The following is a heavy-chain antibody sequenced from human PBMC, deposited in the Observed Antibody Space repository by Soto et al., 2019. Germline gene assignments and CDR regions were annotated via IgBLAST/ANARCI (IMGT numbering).Heavy chain of an antibody. Sequence: QVQLVQSGAEVKKPGASVKVSCKASGYTFTSYGISWVRQAPGQGLEWMGWISAYNGNTNYAQKLQGRVTMTTDTSTSTAYMELRSLRSDDTAVYYCARERSSSGYGYDYYYGMDVWGQGTTVTVSS. CDR3: ARERSSSGYGYDYYYGMDV. V-gene: IGHV1-18*01. J-gene: IGHJ6*02. CDR1: GYTFTSYG. CDR2: ISAYNGNT. D-gene: IGHD6-25*01.